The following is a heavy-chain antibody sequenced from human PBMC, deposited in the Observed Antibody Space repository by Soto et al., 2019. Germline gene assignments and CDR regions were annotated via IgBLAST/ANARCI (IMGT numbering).Heavy chain of an antibody. CDR3: ARQAFDI. CDR1: GFSFSNYA. Sequence: GGSLRLSCAASGFSFSNYAMHWVRQAPGKGLEWVSTISDSGDSTYYLDSVRGRFTISRDNANNSLYLQMASLRDEDTAVYYCARQAFDIWGQGTMVTVS. V-gene: IGHV3-48*02. CDR2: ISDSGDST. J-gene: IGHJ3*02.